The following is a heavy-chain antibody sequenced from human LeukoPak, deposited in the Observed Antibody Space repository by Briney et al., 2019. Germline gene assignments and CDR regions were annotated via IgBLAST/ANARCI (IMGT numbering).Heavy chain of an antibody. CDR3: ATGRGYQGGLFDV. D-gene: IGHD5-12*01. Sequence: PSETLSPTCAVSGGSISSGGYSWSWIRQPPGKGLEWIGYFYYSGGTYYSPSRKSRLTISVDTSKSQFFLKVSSVTAADTAVYYCATGRGYQGGLFDVWGRGTRATVSS. CDR1: GGSISSGGYS. V-gene: IGHV4-30-4*07. CDR2: FYYSGGT. J-gene: IGHJ2*01.